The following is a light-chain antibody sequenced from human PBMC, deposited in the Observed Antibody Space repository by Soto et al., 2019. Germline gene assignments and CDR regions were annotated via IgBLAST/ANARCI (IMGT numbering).Light chain of an antibody. CDR3: HSYNSIPRT. Sequence: DIQMAQSPSSLSASIGDRVTITCRASQGISEYLAWYQQRPGNAPNLLIYGASILQSGVPSRFSGSGSGTHFTLTISSLQPEDVATYYCHSYNSIPRTFGQGTKADIK. CDR1: QGISEY. V-gene: IGKV1-27*01. CDR2: GAS. J-gene: IGKJ1*01.